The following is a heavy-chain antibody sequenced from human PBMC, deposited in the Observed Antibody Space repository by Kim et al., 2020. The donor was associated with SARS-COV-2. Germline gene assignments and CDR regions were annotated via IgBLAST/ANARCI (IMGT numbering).Heavy chain of an antibody. CDR2: INHSGST. V-gene: IGHV4-34*01. J-gene: IGHJ4*02. D-gene: IGHD3-22*01. CDR3: ARGGRSSGYYYDVYYFDY. CDR1: GGSFSGYY. Sequence: SETLSLTCAVYGGSFSGYYWSWIRQPPGKGLEWIGEINHSGSTNYNPSLKSRVTISVDTSKNQFSLKLSSVTAADTAVYYCARGGRSSGYYYDVYYFDYWGQGTLVTVSS.